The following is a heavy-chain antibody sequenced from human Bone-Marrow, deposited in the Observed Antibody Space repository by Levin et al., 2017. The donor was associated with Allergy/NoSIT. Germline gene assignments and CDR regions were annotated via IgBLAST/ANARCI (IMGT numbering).Heavy chain of an antibody. CDR3: ARDVTGCSGPVSCYYPS. CDR2: ITGNSDYI. V-gene: IGHV3-21*01. CDR1: GFTFSTYT. J-gene: IGHJ5*02. D-gene: IGHD2-15*01. Sequence: TGGSLRLSCAASGFTFSTYTMSWVRQAPGKGLEWVSSITGNSDYIYYADSVKGRFTISRDNAKNSLHLQMNSLRAEDTAVYYCARDVTGCSGPVSCYYPSWGQGTLVTVSS.